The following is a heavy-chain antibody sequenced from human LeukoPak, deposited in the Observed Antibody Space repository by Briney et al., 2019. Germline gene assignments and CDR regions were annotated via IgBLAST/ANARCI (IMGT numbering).Heavy chain of an antibody. V-gene: IGHV4-59*01. CDR2: IYYSGST. CDR3: ARDGGLIAAAGIFDP. Sequence: PSETLSLTCTVSGGSINSYYWSWIRQPPGKGLEWIGYIYYSGSTNYSPSLKSRVTISVDTSKNQFSLKLTSVTAADTAVYYCARDGGLIAAAGIFDPWGQGTLVTVSS. J-gene: IGHJ5*02. D-gene: IGHD6-13*01. CDR1: GGSINSYY.